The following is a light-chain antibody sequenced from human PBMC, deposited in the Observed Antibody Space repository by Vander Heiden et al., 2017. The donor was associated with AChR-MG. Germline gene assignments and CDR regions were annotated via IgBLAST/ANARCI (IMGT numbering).Light chain of an antibody. J-gene: IGLJ3*02. CDR1: SSNIGAGPL. CDR3: QSYDNSLSGLV. Sequence: QSVLTQPPSVSGAPGQRVTIPCTGNSSNIGAGPLVPWYQQLPVRAPKLLIYANSNRPSGVPDRFSGSKSGTSASLAITGLQAEDEADYYCQSYDNSLSGLVFGGGTRLTVL. V-gene: IGLV1-40*01. CDR2: ANS.